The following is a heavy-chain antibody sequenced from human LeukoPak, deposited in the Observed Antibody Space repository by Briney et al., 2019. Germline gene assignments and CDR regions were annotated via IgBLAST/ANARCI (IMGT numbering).Heavy chain of an antibody. Sequence: SETLSLTCAVYGGSFSGYYWSWIRQHPGKGLEWIGYIYYSGSTYSNPSLKSRVTISVDTSKNQFSLNLSSVTAADTAVYYCARYCSSTNCYKGGFDPWGQGTLVSVSS. D-gene: IGHD2-2*02. CDR3: ARYCSSTNCYKGGFDP. J-gene: IGHJ5*02. CDR2: IYYSGST. CDR1: GGSFSGYY. V-gene: IGHV4-31*11.